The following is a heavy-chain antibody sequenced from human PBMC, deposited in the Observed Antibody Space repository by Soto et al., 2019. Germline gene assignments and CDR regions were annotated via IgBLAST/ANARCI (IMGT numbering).Heavy chain of an antibody. CDR1: GFTFSTYA. CDR3: AKDGGSGTYHLGYFDS. D-gene: IGHD3-10*01. CDR2: ISGSGGST. J-gene: IGHJ4*02. V-gene: IGHV3-23*01. Sequence: PGGSLRLSCAASGFTFSTYAMSWVRQAPGKGLEWVSAISGSGGSTYYADSVKGRFTISRDSSKNTLYLQMNSLRAEDTAVYYCAKDGGSGTYHLGYFDSWGQGTLVTVS.